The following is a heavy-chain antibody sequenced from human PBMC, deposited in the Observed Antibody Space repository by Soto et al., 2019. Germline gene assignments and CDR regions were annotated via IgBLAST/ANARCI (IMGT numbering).Heavy chain of an antibody. CDR1: EFSFGGYA. CDR2: ISGSGAST. D-gene: IGHD5-18*01. Sequence: GGSLRLSCAASEFSFGGYAMSWVRQAPGKGLEWVSSISGSGASTFYADSVRGRFTISGDNTRNTVFLQLNSLRAEDTALYYCAKGSRGYTAYYFDYWGQGTLVTVSS. CDR3: AKGSRGYTAYYFDY. V-gene: IGHV3-23*01. J-gene: IGHJ4*02.